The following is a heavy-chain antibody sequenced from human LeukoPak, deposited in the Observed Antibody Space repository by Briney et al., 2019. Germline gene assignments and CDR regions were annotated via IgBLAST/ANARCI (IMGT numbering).Heavy chain of an antibody. D-gene: IGHD3-22*01. V-gene: IGHV3-48*01. Sequence: GGSLRLSCAASGFTFSSYSMNWVRQAPGKGLEWVSYISSSSSTIYSADSVKGRFTISRDNAKNSLYLQMNSLRAEDTAVYYCASEPATRYYYDSSGYDPGGYWGQGTLVTVSS. CDR2: ISSSSSTI. J-gene: IGHJ4*02. CDR3: ASEPATRYYYDSSGYDPGGY. CDR1: GFTFSSYS.